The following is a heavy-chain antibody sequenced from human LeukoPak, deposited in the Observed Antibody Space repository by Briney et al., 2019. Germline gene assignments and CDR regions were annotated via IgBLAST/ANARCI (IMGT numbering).Heavy chain of an antibody. CDR3: ARHSLFTGSSWYRFDY. Sequence: SETLSLTCTVSGGSISSYYWSWIRQPPGKGLEWIGYIYYSGSTNYNPSLKSRVTISVDTSKNQFSLKLSSVTAADTAVYYWARHSLFTGSSWYRFDYWGQGTLVTVSS. CDR1: GGSISSYY. J-gene: IGHJ4*02. V-gene: IGHV4-59*08. D-gene: IGHD6-13*01. CDR2: IYYSGST.